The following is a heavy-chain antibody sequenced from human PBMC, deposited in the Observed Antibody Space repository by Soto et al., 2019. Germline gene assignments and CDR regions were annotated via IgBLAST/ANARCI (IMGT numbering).Heavy chain of an antibody. CDR1: GFDFTNNY. CDR3: ARDEECSSTSCYYYYGMDV. Sequence: ASVKVSCKPPGFDFTNNYVHWVRQAPGQGPEWMGVINPAGTVTIYARKLQDGVTVTRDTSTGTVYMELSSLRSEDTAVYYCARDEECSSTSCYYYYGMDVWGQGTTVTVSS. V-gene: IGHV1-46*03. CDR2: INPAGTVT. J-gene: IGHJ6*02. D-gene: IGHD2-2*01.